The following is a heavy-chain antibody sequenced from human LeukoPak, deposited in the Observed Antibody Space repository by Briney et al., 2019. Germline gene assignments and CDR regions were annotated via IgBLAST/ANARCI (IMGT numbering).Heavy chain of an antibody. CDR2: IYHSGIT. V-gene: IGHV4-38-2*02. Sequence: SETLSLTCTVSDYSISSGYGYYWGWIRQPPGKGLEWIGNIYHSGITYYNHFNSSLKSRVTISIDTSKNQFTLRLTSVTAADTADYFCATLVSTRYYFDYWGQGTLVPVSS. D-gene: IGHD5/OR15-5a*01. J-gene: IGHJ4*02. CDR1: DYSISSGYGYY. CDR3: ATLVSTRYYFDY.